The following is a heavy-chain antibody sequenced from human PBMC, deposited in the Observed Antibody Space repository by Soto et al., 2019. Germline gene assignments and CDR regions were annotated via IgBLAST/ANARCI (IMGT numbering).Heavy chain of an antibody. CDR3: ARPSYCSSTSCYLPWFDP. V-gene: IGHV1-3*01. D-gene: IGHD2-2*01. Sequence: GASVKVSCKASGYTFTSYAIHWVRQAPGQRLEWMGWINAGNGNTKYSQKFQGRVTITRDTSASTAYMELSSLRSEDTAVYYCARPSYCSSTSCYLPWFDPWGQGTLVTVSS. J-gene: IGHJ5*02. CDR2: INAGNGNT. CDR1: GYTFTSYA.